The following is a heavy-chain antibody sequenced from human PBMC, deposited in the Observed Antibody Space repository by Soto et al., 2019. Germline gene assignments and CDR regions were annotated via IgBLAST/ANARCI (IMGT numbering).Heavy chain of an antibody. V-gene: IGHV1-2*02. CDR3: ALEPTGTAGFDY. Sequence: QVQMVRSGAEVKKPGASVKVSCKASGHTFTGHHMHWVRQAPGQGLEWMGLIDLDIGDTKYAQKFQCRVTSTSDTSITTAYMALRGLRSDDTAVYYCALEPTGTAGFDYWGQGPLVTVSS. CDR2: IDLDIGDT. D-gene: IGHD2-21*02. CDR1: GHTFTGHH. J-gene: IGHJ4*02.